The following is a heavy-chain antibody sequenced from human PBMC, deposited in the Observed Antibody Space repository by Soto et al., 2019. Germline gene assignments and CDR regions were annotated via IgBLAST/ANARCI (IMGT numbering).Heavy chain of an antibody. V-gene: IGHV3-30*18. J-gene: IGHJ4*02. Sequence: QVQLVESGGGVVQPGRSLRLSCAASGFTFSSYGMHWVRQAPGKGLEWVAVISYDGSNKYYADSVKGRFTISRDNSKNTLYLQMNSHRAEDTAVYYCSKADYCGSGAGYYFDYWGQGTLVTVSS. CDR2: ISYDGSNK. CDR1: GFTFSSYG. D-gene: IGHD3-10*01. CDR3: SKADYCGSGAGYYFDY.